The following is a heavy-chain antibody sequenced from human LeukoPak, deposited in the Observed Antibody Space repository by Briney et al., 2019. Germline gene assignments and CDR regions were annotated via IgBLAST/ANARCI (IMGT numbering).Heavy chain of an antibody. CDR3: ARNSGANVYTYSFQY. V-gene: IGHV3-20*04. D-gene: IGHD1-26*01. J-gene: IGHJ4*02. CDR2: INWNGGTT. Sequence: GGSLRLSCVASGLTFDDYGMSLVRQAPGKGLEWVSGINWNGGTTTYADSVKGRFTISRDNAKNSLYLQMNSLRVEDTAFYYCARNSGANVYTYSFQYWGRGTLVTVSS. CDR1: GLTFDDYG.